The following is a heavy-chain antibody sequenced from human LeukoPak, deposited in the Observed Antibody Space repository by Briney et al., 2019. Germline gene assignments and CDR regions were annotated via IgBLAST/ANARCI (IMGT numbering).Heavy chain of an antibody. J-gene: IGHJ4*02. D-gene: IGHD6-13*01. CDR3: ARAAEISALDN. CDR2: IKQYGSEK. Sequence: GGSLRLSCEASGFRFSNYWMSWVRQAPGKGLEWVATIKQYGSEKYYVDSVKGLFTISRDNAKKSLFLQMDSLRGEDTAVYYCARAAEISALDNWGQGTLVSVSS. V-gene: IGHV3-7*05. CDR1: GFRFSNYW.